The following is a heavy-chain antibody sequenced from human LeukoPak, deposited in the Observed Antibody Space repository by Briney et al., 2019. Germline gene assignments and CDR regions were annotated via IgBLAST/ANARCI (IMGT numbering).Heavy chain of an antibody. CDR1: GSSISSSSYY. CDR2: IYYSGST. Sequence: SETLSLTCTVSGSSISSSSYYWGWIRQPPGKGLEWIGNIYYSGSTYYNPSLKSRVTMSVDTSKNQFSLKLRSVTAADTAVYYCALLWFGESNWFDPWGQGTLVTVSS. CDR3: ALLWFGESNWFDP. V-gene: IGHV4-39*01. D-gene: IGHD3-10*01. J-gene: IGHJ5*02.